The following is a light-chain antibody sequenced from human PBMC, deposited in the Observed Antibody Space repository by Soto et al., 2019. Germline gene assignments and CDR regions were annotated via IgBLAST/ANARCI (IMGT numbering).Light chain of an antibody. CDR1: QGIGTW. CDR3: QQADSFPQT. Sequence: DIQMTQSPSSVSASVGDRVTITCRASQGIGTWLAWYQQKQGKXANLLIYAASSLESGVPSRFSGSGSGTDLTITISSLQPEDGETYDGQQADSFPQTFGQGTKVDIK. V-gene: IGKV1-12*01. CDR2: AAS. J-gene: IGKJ1*01.